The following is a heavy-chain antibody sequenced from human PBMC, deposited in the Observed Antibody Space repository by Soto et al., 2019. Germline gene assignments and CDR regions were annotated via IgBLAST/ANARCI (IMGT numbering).Heavy chain of an antibody. V-gene: IGHV4-61*01. CDR2: IYYSGRT. Sequence: SETLSLTCTVSGGSVSSGSYYWSWIRQPPGKGLEWIGYIYYSGRTNYNPSLKSRVTISVDTSKNQFSLKLSSLTVADTAVYYCARSITFDWLFFDNWGQGTLVTVSS. D-gene: IGHD3-9*01. J-gene: IGHJ4*02. CDR1: GGSVSSGSYY. CDR3: ARSITFDWLFFDN.